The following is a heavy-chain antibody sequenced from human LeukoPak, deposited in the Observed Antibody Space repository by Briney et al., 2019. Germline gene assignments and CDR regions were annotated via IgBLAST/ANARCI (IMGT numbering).Heavy chain of an antibody. CDR2: INHSGST. Sequence: PSETLSLTCAVYGGSFSGYYWSWIRQPPGKGLEWIGEINHSGSTNYNPSLKSRVTMSVDTSKNQFSLKPSSVTAADTAVYYCARDPRYSGSYYHAFDVWGQGTMVTVSS. CDR3: ARDPRYSGSYYHAFDV. J-gene: IGHJ3*01. V-gene: IGHV4-34*01. D-gene: IGHD1-26*01. CDR1: GGSFSGYY.